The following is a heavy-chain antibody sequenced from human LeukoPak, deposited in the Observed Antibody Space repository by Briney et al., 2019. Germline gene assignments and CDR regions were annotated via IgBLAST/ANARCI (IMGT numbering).Heavy chain of an antibody. D-gene: IGHD4-17*01. CDR2: ISGSGGST. CDR1: GFTFSSYG. V-gene: IGHV3-23*01. J-gene: IGHJ6*03. Sequence: GGTLRLSCAASGFTFSSYGMSWVRQAPGKGLEWVSAISGSGGSTYYADSVKGRFTISRDNSKNTLYLQMNGLRAEDTAVYYCAKPNGDYALYYYYYYYMDVWGKGTTVTVSS. CDR3: AKPNGDYALYYYYYYYMDV.